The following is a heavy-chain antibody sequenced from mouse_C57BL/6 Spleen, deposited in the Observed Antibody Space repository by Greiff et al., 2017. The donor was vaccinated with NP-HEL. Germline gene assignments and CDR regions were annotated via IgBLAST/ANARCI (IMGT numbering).Heavy chain of an antibody. V-gene: IGHV1-69*01. CDR3: ARCRDYGGAWFAY. CDR1: GYTFTSYW. D-gene: IGHD2-4*01. Sequence: QVQLQQPGAELVMPGASVKLSCKASGYTFTSYWMHWVKQRPGQGLEWIGEIDPSDSYTNYNQKFKGKSTLTVDKSSSTAYMQLSSLTSEDSAVYYCARCRDYGGAWFAYWGQGTLVTVSA. CDR2: IDPSDSYT. J-gene: IGHJ3*01.